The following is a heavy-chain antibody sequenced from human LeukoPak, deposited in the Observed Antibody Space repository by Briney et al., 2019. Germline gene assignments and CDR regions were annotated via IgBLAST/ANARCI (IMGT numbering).Heavy chain of an antibody. D-gene: IGHD2-2*01. CDR3: ARRCSSTSCYRSWLGERRYYFDY. J-gene: IGHJ4*02. CDR1: GGSFSGYY. V-gene: IGHV4-34*01. Sequence: SETLSLTCAVYGGSFSGYYWSWIRQPPGKGLEWIGEINHSGSTNYNPSLKSRVTISVDTSKNQFSLKLSSVTAADTAVDYCARRCSSTSCYRSWLGERRYYFDYWGQGTLVTVSS. CDR2: INHSGST.